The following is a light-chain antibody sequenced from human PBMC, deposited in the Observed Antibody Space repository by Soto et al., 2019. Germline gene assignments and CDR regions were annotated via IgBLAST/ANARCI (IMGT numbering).Light chain of an antibody. J-gene: IGLJ1*01. CDR3: SSKTSSSSPFV. Sequence: QSVLTQPASVSGSPGQSITISCTGISSDGGSNKFVSWYQQHPDRAPKLMIYEVSNRPSGVSNRFSGSKSGNTASLTISGLQADDEGDYYCSSKTSSSSPFVFGTGTKLTVL. CDR2: EVS. V-gene: IGLV2-14*01. CDR1: SSDGGSNKF.